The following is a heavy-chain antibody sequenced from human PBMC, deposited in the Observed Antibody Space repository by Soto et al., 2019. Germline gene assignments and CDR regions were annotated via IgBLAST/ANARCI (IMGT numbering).Heavy chain of an antibody. CDR1: GGTFSSYT. J-gene: IGHJ4*02. D-gene: IGHD2-2*01. V-gene: IGHV1-69*08. CDR3: ARDSLVPAPNDY. CDR2: IIPILGIA. Sequence: QVQLVQSGAEVKKPGSSVKVSCKASGGTFSSYTISWVRQAPGQGLEWMGRIIPILGIANYAQKFQGRVTISADXSTSTAYMELSSLRSEDTAVYYCARDSLVPAPNDYWGQGTLVTVSS.